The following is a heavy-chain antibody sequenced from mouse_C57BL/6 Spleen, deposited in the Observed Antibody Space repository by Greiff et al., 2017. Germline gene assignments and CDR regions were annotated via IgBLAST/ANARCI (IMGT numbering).Heavy chain of an antibody. J-gene: IGHJ4*01. Sequence: QVQLQQPGTELVKPGASVKLSCKASGYTFTSYWMHWVKQRPGQGLEWIGNINPSNGGTNYNEKFKSKATLTVDKSSSTAYMQLSSLTSEDSAVYYGARGEPFIQSGGLAMDYWGQGTSVTVSS. D-gene: IGHD1-2*01. V-gene: IGHV1-53*01. CDR1: GYTFTSYW. CDR2: INPSNGGT. CDR3: ARGEPFIQSGGLAMDY.